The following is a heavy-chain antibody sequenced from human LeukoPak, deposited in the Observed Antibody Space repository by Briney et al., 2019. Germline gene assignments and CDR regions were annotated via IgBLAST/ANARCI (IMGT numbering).Heavy chain of an antibody. CDR2: IIPILDVS. J-gene: IGHJ6*03. CDR1: GGTFSTYA. CDR3: ARDGGASGYSYGKYYYYYMDV. Sequence: GASVKVSCKASGGTFSTYAVGWVRQAPGQGLEWMGRIIPILDVSNYAQKFQGRVTITTDESTSTAYMELSSLRSEDTAVYYCARDGGASGYSYGKYYYYYMDVWGKGTTVTVSS. V-gene: IGHV1-69*04. D-gene: IGHD5-18*01.